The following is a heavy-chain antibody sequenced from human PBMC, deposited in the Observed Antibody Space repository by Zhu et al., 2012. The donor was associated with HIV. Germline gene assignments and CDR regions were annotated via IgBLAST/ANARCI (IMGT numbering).Heavy chain of an antibody. CDR1: RASISTYY. D-gene: IGHD4-23*01. J-gene: IGHJ3*02. CDR2: IYNSGNT. Sequence: QVHLQESGPGLVKPSETLSLTCTVSRASISTYYWNWIRQPPGKGLEWIGFIYNSGNTNYSPSLKSRVSISVDTSKNQFSLNLTSVTTADTAVYYCARGLTVVTPASDAFDIWGQGTSGPPSLQ. V-gene: IGHV4-59*01. CDR3: ARGLTVVTPASDAFDI.